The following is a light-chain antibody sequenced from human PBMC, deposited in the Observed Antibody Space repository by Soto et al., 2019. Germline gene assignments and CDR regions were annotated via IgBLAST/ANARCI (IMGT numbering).Light chain of an antibody. J-gene: IGLJ1*01. CDR3: SSYTSSSTRV. CDR1: SSDVGAYDY. V-gene: IGLV2-14*03. CDR2: EVS. Sequence: QSALTQPASGSGFPGESITISCTGTSSDVGAYDYVSWYQQHPDKAPKLIIYEVSHRPSGVSNRFSGSKSVNTATLTISGLQAEDEADYYCSSYTSSSTRVFGTGTKVTVL.